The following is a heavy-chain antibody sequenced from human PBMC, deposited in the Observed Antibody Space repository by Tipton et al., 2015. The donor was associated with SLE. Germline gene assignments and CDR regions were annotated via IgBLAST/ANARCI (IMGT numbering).Heavy chain of an antibody. D-gene: IGHD1-26*01. CDR3: ARAPGSWSLVY. V-gene: IGHV3-53*05. CDR1: GGSISSYY. J-gene: IGHJ4*02. CDR2: IYSGGST. Sequence: LSLTCTVSGGSISSYYWCWIRQPPGKGLEWVSVIYSGGSTYYADSVKGRFTISRDNSKNTLYLQMNSLRVEDTAIYYCARAPGSWSLVYWGQGTLVTVSS.